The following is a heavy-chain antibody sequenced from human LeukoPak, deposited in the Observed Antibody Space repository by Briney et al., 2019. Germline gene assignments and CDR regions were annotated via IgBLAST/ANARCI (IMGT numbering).Heavy chain of an antibody. CDR2: INPSGGST. D-gene: IGHD3-22*01. V-gene: IGHV1-46*01. CDR1: GYTFTSYY. J-gene: IGHJ4*02. CDR3: ARSRSGFFVHYYDSSGYSAYFDY. Sequence: ASVKVSCKASGYTFTSYYMHWVRQAPGQGLEWMGVINPSGGSTSYAQKFQGRVTMTRDTSTSTVYMELSSLRSEDTAVYYCARSRSGFFVHYYDSSGYSAYFDYWGQGTLATVSS.